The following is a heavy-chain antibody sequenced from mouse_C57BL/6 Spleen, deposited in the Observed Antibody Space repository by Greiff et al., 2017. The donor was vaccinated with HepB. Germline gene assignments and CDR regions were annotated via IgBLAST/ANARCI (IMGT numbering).Heavy chain of an antibody. Sequence: VQLQQSGPVLVKPGASVKMSCKASGYTFTDYYMNWVKQSHGKSLEWIGVINPYNGGTSYNQKFKGKATLTVDKSSSTAYMELNSLTSEDSAVYYCATFTTVVATYYAMDYWGQGTSVTVSS. CDR3: ATFTTVVATYYAMDY. V-gene: IGHV1-19*01. D-gene: IGHD1-1*01. CDR2: INPYNGGT. J-gene: IGHJ4*01. CDR1: GYTFTDYY.